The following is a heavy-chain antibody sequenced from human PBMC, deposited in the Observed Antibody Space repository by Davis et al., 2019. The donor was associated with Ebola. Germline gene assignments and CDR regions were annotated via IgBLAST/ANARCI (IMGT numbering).Heavy chain of an antibody. CDR3: ATDRQREQLGGNYYYDMHV. V-gene: IGHV1-69*06. Sequence: AASVKVSCKASGYTFTTYGINWVRQAPGQGLEWMGGIIPIFGSADYPHKFQGRVTITADKSTNTSYMELRSLTSEDSAVYYCATDRQREQLGGNYYYDMHVWGQGTTVTVSS. D-gene: IGHD6-6*01. CDR2: IIPIFGSA. J-gene: IGHJ6*02. CDR1: GYTFTTYG.